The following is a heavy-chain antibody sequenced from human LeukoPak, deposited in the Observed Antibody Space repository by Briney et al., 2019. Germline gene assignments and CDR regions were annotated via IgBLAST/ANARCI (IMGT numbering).Heavy chain of an antibody. J-gene: IGHJ5*02. V-gene: IGHV3-48*03. Sequence: PGGSLRLSCVGSGFTFNSYLMHWVRQAQGTGLEWVSYISSSGSTIYYADSVKGRFTISRDNAKNSLYLQMNSLRAEDTAVYYCARETTYYYGSRTYNWFDPWGQGTLVTVSS. CDR3: ARETTYYYGSRTYNWFDP. CDR2: ISSSGSTI. D-gene: IGHD3-10*01. CDR1: GFTFNSYL.